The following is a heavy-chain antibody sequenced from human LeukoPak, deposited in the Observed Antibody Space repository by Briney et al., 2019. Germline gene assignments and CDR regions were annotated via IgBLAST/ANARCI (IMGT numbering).Heavy chain of an antibody. J-gene: IGHJ4*02. CDR1: GLSVSSTY. V-gene: IGHV3-53*01. D-gene: IGHD4-17*01. Sequence: GGSLRLSCAASGLSVSSTYMTWVRQAPGKGLEWVSVIYSGGGTNYADSLKGRFSISRDNSKNTLYLQMNSLRAEDTAVYYCVGEGKYWGQGALVTVSS. CDR2: IYSGGGT. CDR3: VGEGKY.